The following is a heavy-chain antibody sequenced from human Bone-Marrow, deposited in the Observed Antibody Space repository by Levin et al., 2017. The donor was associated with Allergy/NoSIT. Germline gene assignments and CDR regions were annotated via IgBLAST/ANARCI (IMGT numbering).Heavy chain of an antibody. J-gene: IGHJ4*02. D-gene: IGHD3-10*01. CDR2: ISTSSNYI. V-gene: IGHV3-21*06. CDR1: GFTFNSHY. CDR3: ASDGLGSGSYSLPFNH. Sequence: GGSLRLSCAASGFTFNSHYMNWVRQAPGKGLEWVSSISTSSNYIYYGDSVKGRFTVSRDHAKNSLFLQMNSLRAADPAVYYWASDGLGSGSYSLPFNHWGQGTLVTVSS.